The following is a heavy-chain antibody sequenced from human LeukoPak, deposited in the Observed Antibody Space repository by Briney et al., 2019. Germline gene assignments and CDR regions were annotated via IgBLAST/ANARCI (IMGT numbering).Heavy chain of an antibody. Sequence: TGGSLRLSCAASGFTFSSYSMNWVRQAPGKGLEWVSSISSSSSYIYYADSVKGRFTISRDNAKNSLYLQMNSLRAEDTAVYYCARAPAVFYYDSSGYLPWGQGTLVTVSS. CDR3: ARAPAVFYYDSSGYLP. CDR1: GFTFSSYS. J-gene: IGHJ5*02. CDR2: ISSSSSYI. D-gene: IGHD3-22*01. V-gene: IGHV3-21*01.